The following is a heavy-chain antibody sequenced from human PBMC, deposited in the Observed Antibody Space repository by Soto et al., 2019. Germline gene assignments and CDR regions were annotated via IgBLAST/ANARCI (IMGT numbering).Heavy chain of an antibody. V-gene: IGHV1-24*01. CDR1: GYTLTELS. CDR3: ATVPGARVLRFLEWLPRSPAFDP. Sequence: ASVKVSCKVSGYTLTELSMHWVRQAPGKGLEWMGGFDPEDGETIYAQKFQGRVTMTEDTSTDTAYMELSSLRSEDTAVYYCATVPGARVLRFLEWLPRSPAFDPWGQGTLVTVSS. J-gene: IGHJ5*02. CDR2: FDPEDGET. D-gene: IGHD3-3*01.